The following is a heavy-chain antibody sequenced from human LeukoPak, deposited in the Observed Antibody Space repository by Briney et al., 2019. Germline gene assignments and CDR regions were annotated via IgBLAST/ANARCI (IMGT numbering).Heavy chain of an antibody. V-gene: IGHV1-8*01. CDR3: ASTNYGYSSEGLWFDP. J-gene: IGHJ5*02. CDR2: MNPNSGNT. CDR1: GYTFTSYD. Sequence: ASVKVSCKASGYTFTSYDINWVRQATGQGLEWMGWMNPNSGNTGYAQKFQGRVTMTRNTSICTAYMELSSLRSEDTAVYYCASTNYGYSSEGLWFDPWGQGTLVTVSS. D-gene: IGHD6-25*01.